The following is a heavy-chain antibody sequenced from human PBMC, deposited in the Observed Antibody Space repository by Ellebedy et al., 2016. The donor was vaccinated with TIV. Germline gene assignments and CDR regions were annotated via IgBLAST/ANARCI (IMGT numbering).Heavy chain of an antibody. CDR2: ISGSGGST. CDR3: ARASVGELSHSWFDP. CDR1: GFTFSIYA. Sequence: GGSLRLSCAASGFTFSIYAMSWVRQAPGRGLEWVSAISGSGGSTYYADSVKGRFTISRDNAKNSLYLQMNSLRAEDTAVYYCARASVGELSHSWFDPWGQGTLVTVSS. V-gene: IGHV3-23*01. D-gene: IGHD3-10*01. J-gene: IGHJ5*02.